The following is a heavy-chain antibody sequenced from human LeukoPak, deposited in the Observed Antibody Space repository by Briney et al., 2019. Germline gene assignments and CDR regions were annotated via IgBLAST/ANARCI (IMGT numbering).Heavy chain of an antibody. CDR2: IYYSGST. V-gene: IGHV4-39*07. D-gene: IGHD2-21*02. Sequence: SETLSLTCTVSGGSISSSSYYWGWIRQPPGKGLEWIGSIYYSGSTYYNPSLKSRVTISVDTSKNQFSLKLSSVTAADTAVYYCARSVVVTRYGMDVWGQGTTVTVSS. CDR1: GGSISSSSYY. J-gene: IGHJ6*02. CDR3: ARSVVVTRYGMDV.